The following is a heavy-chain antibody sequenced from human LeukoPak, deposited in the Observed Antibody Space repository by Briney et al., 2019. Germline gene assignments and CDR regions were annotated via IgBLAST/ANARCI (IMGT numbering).Heavy chain of an antibody. J-gene: IGHJ6*03. CDR3: ARPLRGYMDV. Sequence: GESLKISCKGSGYSFTSYWIGWVRQMPGKRLELMGIIYPGDSDTRYSPSFQGQVTISADKSIRTAYLQCSSLKASDTAMYYCARPLRGYMDVWGKGTTVTVSS. V-gene: IGHV5-51*01. CDR1: GYSFTSYW. CDR2: IYPGDSDT.